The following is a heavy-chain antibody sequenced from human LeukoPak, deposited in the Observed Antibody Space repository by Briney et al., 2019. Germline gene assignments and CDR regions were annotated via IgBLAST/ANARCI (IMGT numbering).Heavy chain of an antibody. CDR2: INSDGSST. Sequence: GGSLRLSCAASGFTFSTYWMHWVRQAPGKGLVWVSRINSDGSSTVYADSVKGRFTISRDNAKNSLYLQMNSLRAEDTAVYYCARDNKKTVPPHVHYYYYGMDVWGQGTTVTVSS. J-gene: IGHJ6*02. V-gene: IGHV3-74*01. D-gene: IGHD1-14*01. CDR3: ARDNKKTVPPHVHYYYYGMDV. CDR1: GFTFSTYW.